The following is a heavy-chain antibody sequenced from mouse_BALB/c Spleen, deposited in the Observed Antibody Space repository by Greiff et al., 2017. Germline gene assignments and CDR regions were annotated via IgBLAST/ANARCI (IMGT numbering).Heavy chain of an antibody. CDR3: ARSDAMDY. CDR2: IYPGDGDT. V-gene: IGHV1-80*01. Sequence: VQLQQSGAELVRPGSSVKISCKASGYAFSSYWMNWVKQRPGQGLEWIGQIYPGDGDTNYNGKFKGKATLTADKSSSTAYMQLSSLTSEDSAVYFCARSDAMDYWGQGTSVTVSS. J-gene: IGHJ4*01. CDR1: GYAFSSYW.